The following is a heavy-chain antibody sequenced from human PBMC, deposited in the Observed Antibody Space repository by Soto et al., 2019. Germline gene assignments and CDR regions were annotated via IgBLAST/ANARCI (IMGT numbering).Heavy chain of an antibody. CDR1: GFTFSSYA. Sequence: GGSLRLSCSASGFTFSSYAMHWVRQAPGKGLEYVSAISSNGGSTYYADSVKGRFTISRDNSKNTLYLQMSSLRAEDTAVYYCVKGKIAARWPFDYWGQGTLVTVSS. CDR3: VKGKIAARWPFDY. J-gene: IGHJ4*02. D-gene: IGHD6-6*01. CDR2: ISSNGGST. V-gene: IGHV3-64D*06.